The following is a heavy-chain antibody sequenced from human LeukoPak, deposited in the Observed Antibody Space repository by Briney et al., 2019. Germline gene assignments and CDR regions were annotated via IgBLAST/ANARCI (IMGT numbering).Heavy chain of an antibody. D-gene: IGHD6-19*01. Sequence: ASVKVSCKASGYTFTSYGISWVRQAPGQGLEWMGWISSYDGTTSYAERLQGRVAMTTDPSTSTAYMELRSLRSDDTAVYYCARVSTDWGNAFDIWGHGTMVTVSS. CDR3: ARVSTDWGNAFDI. CDR1: GYTFTSYG. CDR2: ISSYDGTT. J-gene: IGHJ3*02. V-gene: IGHV1-18*01.